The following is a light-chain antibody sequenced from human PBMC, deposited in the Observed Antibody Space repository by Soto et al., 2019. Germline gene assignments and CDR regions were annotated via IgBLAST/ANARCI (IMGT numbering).Light chain of an antibody. J-gene: IGKJ4*01. CDR1: QSLLDSDDGNTY. CDR2: TVS. CDR3: MQRIEFPLT. Sequence: DIVMTQTPLSLPVTPGEPASISCGSSQSLLDSDDGNTYLDWYLQKPGQSPQLLIYTVSYRASXXXXXXXXXGSGTDFTLKISRVEAEDVGVYYCMQRIEFPLTFGGGTKVEIK. V-gene: IGKV2-40*01.